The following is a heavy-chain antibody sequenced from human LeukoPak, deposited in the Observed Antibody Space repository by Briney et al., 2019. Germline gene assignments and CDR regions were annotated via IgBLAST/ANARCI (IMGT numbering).Heavy chain of an antibody. CDR1: GGSFSGYY. D-gene: IGHD5-24*01. V-gene: IGHV4-34*01. J-gene: IGHJ5*02. CDR3: ARGGMYRRWLQFWFDP. CDR2: INHSGST. Sequence: SETLSLTCAVYGGSFSGYYWSWIRQPPGKGPEWIGEINHSGSTNYNPSLKSRVAISVDTSKNQFSLKLSSVTAADTAVYYCARGGMYRRWLQFWFDPWGQGTLVTVSS.